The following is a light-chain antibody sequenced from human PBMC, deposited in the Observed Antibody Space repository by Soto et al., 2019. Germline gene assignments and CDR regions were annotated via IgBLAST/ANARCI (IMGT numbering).Light chain of an antibody. CDR2: DVN. V-gene: IGLV2-14*03. J-gene: IGLJ2*01. CDR1: SSDIGPYNY. CDR3: ISYTSRTTLVI. Sequence: QSALTQPASVSGSPGQSITISCAGSSSDIGPYNYVTWYQQHPVKAPRLILYDVNNRPSGVSNRFSGSKSGNTASLTISRLQAEDDSDYYCISYTSRTTLVIFGGGTQLTVL.